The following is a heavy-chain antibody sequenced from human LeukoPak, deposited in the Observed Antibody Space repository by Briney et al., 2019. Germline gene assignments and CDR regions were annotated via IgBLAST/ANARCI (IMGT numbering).Heavy chain of an antibody. CDR3: SVMHRYYDGSGYWVQ. J-gene: IGHJ4*02. Sequence: GRSLRLSCAASGFSLSNYAMHWVRQAPGKGLEWVAVISYDGSNNYHADSVKGRLTISRDNPRNMLYMEMNSLRAEDTAVYYCSVMHRYYDGSGYWVQWGQGTLVTVSS. CDR2: ISYDGSNN. CDR1: GFSLSNYA. D-gene: IGHD3-22*01. V-gene: IGHV3-30*04.